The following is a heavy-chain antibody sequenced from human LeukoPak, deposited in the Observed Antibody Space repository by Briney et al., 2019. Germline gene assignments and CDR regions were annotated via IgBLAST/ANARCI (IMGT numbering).Heavy chain of an antibody. CDR2: IYYSGST. CDR3: ARVGPGGNSNY. CDR1: GGSISSYY. V-gene: IGHV4-59*01. D-gene: IGHD4-23*01. J-gene: IGHJ4*02. Sequence: KPSKTLSLTCTVSGGSISSYYWSWIRQPPGKGLEWIGYIYYSGSTNYNPSLKSRVTISVDTSKNQFSLKLSSVTAADTAVYYCARVGPGGNSNYWGQGTLVTVSS.